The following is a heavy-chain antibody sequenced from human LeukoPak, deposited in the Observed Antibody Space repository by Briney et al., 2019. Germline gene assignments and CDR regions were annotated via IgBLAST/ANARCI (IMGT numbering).Heavy chain of an antibody. V-gene: IGHV4-34*01. D-gene: IGHD3-3*01. CDR1: GGSFSGYY. CDR2: INHSGST. J-gene: IGHJ4*02. Sequence: SETLSLTCAVYGGSFSGYYWSWIRQPPGKGLEWIGEINHSGSTNYNPSLKSRVTISVDTSKNQFSLKLSSVTAADTAVYYCARQRPANWYDFWSGYFDYWGQGTLVTVSS. CDR3: ARQRPANWYDFWSGYFDY.